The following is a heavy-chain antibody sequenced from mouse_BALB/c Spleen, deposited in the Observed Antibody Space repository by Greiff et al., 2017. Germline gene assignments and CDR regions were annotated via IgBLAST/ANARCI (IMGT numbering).Heavy chain of an antibody. CDR1: GYSITSDYA. CDR3: ARVDYYGSSTGFAY. D-gene: IGHD1-1*01. V-gene: IGHV3-2*02. Sequence: DVQLQESGPGLVKPSQSLSLTCTVTGYSITSDYAWNWIRQFPGNKLEWMGYISYSGSTSYNPSLKSRISITRDTSKNQFFLQLNSVTTEDTATYYCARVDYYGSSTGFAYWGQGTLVTVSA. J-gene: IGHJ3*01. CDR2: ISYSGST.